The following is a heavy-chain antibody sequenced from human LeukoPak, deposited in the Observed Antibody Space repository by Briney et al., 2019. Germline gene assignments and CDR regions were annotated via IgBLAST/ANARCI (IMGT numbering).Heavy chain of an antibody. J-gene: IGHJ5*02. CDR2: IYTSGST. CDR1: GGSFSGYC. V-gene: IGHV4-4*07. D-gene: IGHD3-16*01. Sequence: PSETLSLTCAVYGGSFSGYCWSWIRQPPGKGLEWIGRIYTSGSTNYNPSLKSRVTMSVDTSKNQFSLKLSSVTAADTAVYYCAREVGGLFDPWGQGTLVTVSS. CDR3: AREVGGLFDP.